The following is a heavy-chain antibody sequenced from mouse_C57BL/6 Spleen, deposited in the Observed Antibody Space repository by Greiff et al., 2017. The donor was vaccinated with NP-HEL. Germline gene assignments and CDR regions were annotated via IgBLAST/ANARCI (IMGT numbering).Heavy chain of an antibody. CDR3: ARSSYGYFDV. CDR1: GFTFTDYY. J-gene: IGHJ1*03. D-gene: IGHD1-1*01. Sequence: EVQVVESGGGLVQPGGSLSLSCAASGFTFTDYYMSWVRQPPGKALEWLGFIRNKANGYTTEYSASVKGRFTISRDNSQSILYLQMNALGAEDSATYYCARSSYGYFDVWGTGTTVTVSS. CDR2: IRNKANGYTT. V-gene: IGHV7-3*01.